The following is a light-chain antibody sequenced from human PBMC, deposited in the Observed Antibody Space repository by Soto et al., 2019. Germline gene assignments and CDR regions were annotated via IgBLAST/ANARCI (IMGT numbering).Light chain of an antibody. CDR3: QQYNNWPRT. CDR1: QSVSSN. CDR2: GAS. J-gene: IGKJ1*01. Sequence: EIVMTQSPATLSVSPGERATLSCRASQSVSSNLAWYQQKPGQAPRLRIYGASTRATGIPARFSGSGSGTEFTLTISSLQSEDFAVYYCQQYNNWPRTFCQGTKVDIK. V-gene: IGKV3-15*01.